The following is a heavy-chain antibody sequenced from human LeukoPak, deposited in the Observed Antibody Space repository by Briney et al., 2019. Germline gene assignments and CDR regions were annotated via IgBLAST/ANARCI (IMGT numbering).Heavy chain of an antibody. J-gene: IGHJ5*02. CDR3: ARDRGRNVVRGALNWFDP. CDR2: INPNSGGT. V-gene: IGHV1-2*02. D-gene: IGHD3-10*01. Sequence: EASVKVSCKASGYTFTGYYMHWVRQAPGQGLEWMGWINPNSGGTNYAQKFQGRVTMTRDTSISTAYMELSRLRSDDTAVYYCARDRGRNVVRGALNWFDPWGQGTLVTVSS. CDR1: GYTFTGYY.